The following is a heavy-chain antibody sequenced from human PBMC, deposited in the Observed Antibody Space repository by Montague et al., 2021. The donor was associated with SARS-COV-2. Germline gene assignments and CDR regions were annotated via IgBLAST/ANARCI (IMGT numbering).Heavy chain of an antibody. CDR2: ISHDGSNK. J-gene: IGHJ5*02. CDR3: ARERAITMVRGVIRPTKWFDP. V-gene: IGHV3-30*04. Sequence: SLRLSCAASGFTFSAYTIHWVRQAPGKGLEWVALISHDGSNKYYADSVKGRLTISRDNSKNTLCVQMNSLRAEDTAVYYCARERAITMVRGVIRPTKWFDPWGQGTLVTVSS. D-gene: IGHD3-10*01. CDR1: GFTFSAYT.